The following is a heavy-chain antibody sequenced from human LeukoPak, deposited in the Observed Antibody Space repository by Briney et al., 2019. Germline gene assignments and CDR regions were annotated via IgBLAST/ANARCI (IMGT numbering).Heavy chain of an antibody. V-gene: IGHV3-23*01. D-gene: IGHD2-8*01. CDR3: AKDTSIGRYCTNGVCSPFDY. Sequence: GGSLRLSCTTSGFTFGDYSIDWVRQAPGKGLEWVSAISDSGGSTYDADSVKGRFTISRDNSKNTLYLQMNSLRAEDTAVYYCAKDTSIGRYCTNGVCSPFDYWGQGTLVTVSS. CDR1: GFTFGDYS. CDR2: ISDSGGST. J-gene: IGHJ4*02.